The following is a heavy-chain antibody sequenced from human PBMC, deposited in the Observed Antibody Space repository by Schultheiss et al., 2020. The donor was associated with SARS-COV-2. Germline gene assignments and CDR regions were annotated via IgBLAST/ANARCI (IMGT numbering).Heavy chain of an antibody. V-gene: IGHV4-39*01. D-gene: IGHD3-3*01. CDR3: ARNKVLRFLEWFDP. CDR2: IYYSGST. Sequence: SETLSLTCTVSGGSISSGGYYWGWIRQPPGKGLEWIGSIYYSGSTYYNPSLKSRVTISVDTSKNQFSLKLSSVTAADTAVYYCARNKVLRFLEWFDPWGQGTLVTVSS. J-gene: IGHJ5*02. CDR1: GGSISSGGYY.